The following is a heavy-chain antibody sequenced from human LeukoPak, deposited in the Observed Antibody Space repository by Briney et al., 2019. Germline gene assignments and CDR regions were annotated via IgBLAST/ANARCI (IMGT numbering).Heavy chain of an antibody. CDR1: GGSFSGYY. CDR3: ARVKYKRFDP. J-gene: IGHJ5*02. D-gene: IGHD1-14*01. CDR2: INHSGST. V-gene: IGHV4-34*01. Sequence: SETLSLTCAVYGGSFSGYYWSWIRQPPGKGLEWIGEINHSGSTNYNPSLKSRVTISVDTSKNHFSLKLSSVTAADTAVYYCARVKYKRFDPWGQGTLVTVSS.